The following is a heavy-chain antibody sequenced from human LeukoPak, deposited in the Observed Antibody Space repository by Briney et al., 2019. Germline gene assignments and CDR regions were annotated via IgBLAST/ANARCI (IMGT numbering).Heavy chain of an antibody. CDR1: GFTYSSYT. Sequence: PGGSLRPSCAASGFTYSSYTMNWVRQAPGKGLEWVSSISSSSSYIYYADSLKGRFTISRDNAKNSLYLQMNSLRAEDTAVYYCARESSGATFQGYWGQGTLVTVSS. J-gene: IGHJ4*02. CDR3: ARESSGATFQGY. V-gene: IGHV3-21*01. D-gene: IGHD1-26*01. CDR2: ISSSSSYI.